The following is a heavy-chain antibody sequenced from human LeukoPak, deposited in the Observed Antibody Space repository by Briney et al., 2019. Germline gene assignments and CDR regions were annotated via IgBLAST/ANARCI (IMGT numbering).Heavy chain of an antibody. J-gene: IGHJ2*01. CDR1: GGSISSYY. CDR3: ARGSSTRNWYFDL. CDR2: IDHSGST. Sequence: SETLSLTCTVSGGSISSYYWNWIRQPPGKGLEWIGEIDHSGSTNHNPSLESRVTTSVDTSKNQFSLRLSSVTAADTAVYYCARGSSTRNWYFDLWGRSTLVTVSS. V-gene: IGHV4-34*01.